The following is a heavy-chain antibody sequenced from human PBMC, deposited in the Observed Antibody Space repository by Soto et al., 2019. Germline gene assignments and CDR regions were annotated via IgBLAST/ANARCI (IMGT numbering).Heavy chain of an antibody. CDR3: ARRARRGPYYYGSGSYYNFIGIVDY. J-gene: IGHJ4*02. CDR2: INHSGST. CDR1: GGSFSGYY. V-gene: IGHV4-34*01. Sequence: SETLSLTCAVYGGSFSGYYWSWIRQPPGKGLEWIGEINHSGSTNYNPSLKSRVTISVDTSKNQFSLKLSSVTAADTAVYYCARRARRGPYYYGSGSYYNFIGIVDYWGQGTLVT. D-gene: IGHD3-10*01.